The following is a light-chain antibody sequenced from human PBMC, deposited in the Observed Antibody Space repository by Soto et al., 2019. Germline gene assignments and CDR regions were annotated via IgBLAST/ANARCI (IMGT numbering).Light chain of an antibody. CDR3: QQRSNWVFT. V-gene: IGKV3-11*01. J-gene: IGKJ3*01. Sequence: EIVLTQSPATLSLSPGERATHSCRASQSVSSYLAWYQQKPGQAPRLLIYDASNRATGIPARFSGSGSGTDFTLTISSLEPEDFAVYYCQQRSNWVFTFGPGIKVEIQ. CDR2: DAS. CDR1: QSVSSY.